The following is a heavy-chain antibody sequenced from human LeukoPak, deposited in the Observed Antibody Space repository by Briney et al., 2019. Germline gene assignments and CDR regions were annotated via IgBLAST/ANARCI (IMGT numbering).Heavy chain of an antibody. J-gene: IGHJ4*02. D-gene: IGHD3-10*01. CDR1: GFTFSIAW. CDR2: IKSETDSGTT. CDR3: ARVVRGLDY. V-gene: IGHV3-15*01. Sequence: GGSLRLSCAASGFTFSIAWMSWVRQAPGKGLEWVGRIKSETDSGTTAYAAPVKGRFTISRDDSKNMLYLQMKSLRTEDTGVYYCARVVRGLDYWGQGAPVTVSS.